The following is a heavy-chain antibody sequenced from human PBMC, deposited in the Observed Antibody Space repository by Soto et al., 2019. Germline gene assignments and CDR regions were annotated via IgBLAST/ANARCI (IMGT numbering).Heavy chain of an antibody. CDR3: ARATGWFYT. J-gene: IGHJ5*02. Sequence: PSETLSLTCTVSGGSISSYYWTWIRQPPGKGLEWIGNIYHSGSTNYNPSLKSRVTISVDTSKNQFSLKLTSMTAADTAVYYCARATGWFYTCAQGNLVTVSS. CDR1: GGSISSYY. CDR2: IYHSGST. D-gene: IGHD4-17*01. V-gene: IGHV4-59*01.